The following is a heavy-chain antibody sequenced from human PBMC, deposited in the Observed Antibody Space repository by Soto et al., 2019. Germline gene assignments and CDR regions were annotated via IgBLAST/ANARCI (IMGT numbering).Heavy chain of an antibody. J-gene: IGHJ4*02. V-gene: IGHV3-23*01. CDR3: AIRIFGVEY. CDR2: ISGTSPST. CDR1: GFTISAYA. Sequence: EVQLLESGGGLVQPGGSLRLSCAASGFTISAYAMSWVRQAPGKGLEWVSAISGTSPSTYYADSVQGRFTISRDSSRKTLFLQSNTLRAEDTAVYFCAIRIFGVEYWGQGTQVTVSS. D-gene: IGHD3-3*01.